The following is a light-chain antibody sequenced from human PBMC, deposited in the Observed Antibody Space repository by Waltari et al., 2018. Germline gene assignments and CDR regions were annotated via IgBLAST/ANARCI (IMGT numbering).Light chain of an antibody. V-gene: IGLV3-1*01. Sequence: SFELTQTPSESVSPGQTASITRSGDQLAGRYGSWYQHKPGQSPVLLIYQDNMRPSGIPERFSGSNSGNTATLTISGTQAMDEADYYCAAWDNSTFVLFGGGTKVTVL. CDR3: AAWDNSTFVL. J-gene: IGLJ2*01. CDR1: QLAGRY. CDR2: QDN.